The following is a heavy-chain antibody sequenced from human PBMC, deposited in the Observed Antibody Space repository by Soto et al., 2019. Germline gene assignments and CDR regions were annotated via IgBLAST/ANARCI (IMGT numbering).Heavy chain of an antibody. V-gene: IGHV4-31*03. D-gene: IGHD3-3*02. J-gene: IGHJ4*02. CDR1: GGSINIGGYY. CDR3: ARTAWHFFDY. Sequence: QVQLQGSGPGLVKPSQTLSLTCTVSGGSINIGGYYWSWIRQHPGKGLEWIGYIYYSGSTFYNPSLTSRVTISFDTTKNQFSLTLNSVTAADTAVYYCARTAWHFFDYGGQGNLVTVSS. CDR2: IYYSGST.